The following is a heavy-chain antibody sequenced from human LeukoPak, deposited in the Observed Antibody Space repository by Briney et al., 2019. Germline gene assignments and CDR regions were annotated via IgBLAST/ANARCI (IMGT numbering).Heavy chain of an antibody. J-gene: IGHJ3*02. CDR2: INHSGST. CDR1: GGPFSGYY. Sequence: PSETLSLTCAVSGGPFSGYYWSWIRQPPGKGLEWIGEINHSGSTNYNPSLRSRVTISVDTSKNQFSLKFTSMTAADTAVYYCARSSKTQWLSPGDGFDIWGRGTLVTVSS. D-gene: IGHD6-19*01. V-gene: IGHV4-34*01. CDR3: ARSSKTQWLSPGDGFDI.